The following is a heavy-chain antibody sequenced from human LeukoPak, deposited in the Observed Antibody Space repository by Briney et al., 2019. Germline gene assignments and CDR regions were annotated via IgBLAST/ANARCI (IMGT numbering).Heavy chain of an antibody. CDR2: ISYDGSNK. CDR3: AKEGRSLQTY. CDR1: GFTFSSYA. D-gene: IGHD5-24*01. J-gene: IGHJ4*02. V-gene: IGHV3-30-3*01. Sequence: PGRSLRLSCAASGFTFSSYAMHWVRQAPGKGLEWVAVISYDGSNKYYADSVKGRFTISRDNSKNSLYLQMNSLRVEDTAVYYCAKEGRSLQTYWGQGTLVTVSP.